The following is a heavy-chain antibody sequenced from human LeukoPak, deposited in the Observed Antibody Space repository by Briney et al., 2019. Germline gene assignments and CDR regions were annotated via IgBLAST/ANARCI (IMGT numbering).Heavy chain of an antibody. V-gene: IGHV3-23*01. D-gene: IGHD2-15*01. CDR1: GFTFSSYA. CDR2: ISGIGGST. J-gene: IGHJ3*02. Sequence: GGSLRLSCAASGFTFSSYAMSWVRQAPGKGLEWVSAISGIGGSTYYADSVKGRFTIPRDNSKNTLYLQMNSLRAEDTAVYYCARAGGGYCSGGSCRNRFAFDIWGQGTMVTVSS. CDR3: ARAGGGYCSGGSCRNRFAFDI.